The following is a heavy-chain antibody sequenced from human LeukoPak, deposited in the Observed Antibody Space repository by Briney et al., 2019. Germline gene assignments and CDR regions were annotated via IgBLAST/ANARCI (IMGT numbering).Heavy chain of an antibody. Sequence: GGSLRLSCAASGFTFSSYGMHWVRQAPGKGLEWVAVISYDGSNKYYADSVKGRFTISRDNSKNTLYLQMNSLRAEDTAVHYCASQLVYYFDYWGQGTLVTVSS. CDR2: ISYDGSNK. D-gene: IGHD6-13*01. CDR3: ASQLVYYFDY. V-gene: IGHV3-30*03. CDR1: GFTFSSYG. J-gene: IGHJ4*02.